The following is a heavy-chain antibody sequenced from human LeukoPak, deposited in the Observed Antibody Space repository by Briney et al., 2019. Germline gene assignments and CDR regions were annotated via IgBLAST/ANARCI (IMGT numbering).Heavy chain of an antibody. J-gene: IGHJ3*02. CDR2: IYYSGST. D-gene: IGHD2-21*02. CDR3: ARVRAYCGGDCLDAFDI. CDR1: GGSISSYY. V-gene: IGHV4-59*01. Sequence: KSSETLSLTCTVSGGSISSYYWSWIRQPPGKGLEWIGYIYYSGSTNYNPSLKSRVTISVDTSKNQFSLKLSSVTAADTAVYYCARVRAYCGGDCLDAFDIWGQGTMVTVSS.